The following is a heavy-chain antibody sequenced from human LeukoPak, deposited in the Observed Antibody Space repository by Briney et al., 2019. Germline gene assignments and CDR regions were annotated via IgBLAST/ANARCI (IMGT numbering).Heavy chain of an antibody. CDR1: GFTFSSYA. Sequence: PGESLGLSCAASGFTFSSYAMSWLRQAPGKGLEWVSRISGSGDTYYADSGKGRFTISRDNSMNTLSLQLSSLRAEDTAVYYCAKDQNEAYSLDYWGQGTLVTVSS. D-gene: IGHD2-21*01. CDR2: ISGSGDT. J-gene: IGHJ4*02. CDR3: AKDQNEAYSLDY. V-gene: IGHV3-23*01.